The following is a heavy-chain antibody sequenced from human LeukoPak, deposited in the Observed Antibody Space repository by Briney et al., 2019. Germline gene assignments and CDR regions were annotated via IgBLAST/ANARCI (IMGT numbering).Heavy chain of an antibody. CDR1: GFTFSSYG. J-gene: IGHJ6*03. D-gene: IGHD2-2*02. V-gene: IGHV3-30*02. CDR3: ASTSHIVVVPAAIMEDYSYYYYMDV. CDR2: IRYDGSNK. Sequence: GGSLRLSCAASGFTFSSYGMHWVRQAPGKGLEWVAFIRYDGSNKYYADSVKGRFTISRDNSKNTLYLQMNSLRAEDTAVYYCASTSHIVVVPAAIMEDYSYYYYMDVWGKGTTVTVSS.